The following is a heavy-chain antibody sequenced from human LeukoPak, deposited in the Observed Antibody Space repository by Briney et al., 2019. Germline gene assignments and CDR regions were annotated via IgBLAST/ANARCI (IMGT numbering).Heavy chain of an antibody. CDR3: TKEGSVPYGGPWVDV. Sequence: GGSLRLSCAASGFTFRNNAMSWVRQAPGKGLEGVSTISGSGGSTYYGDSVKGRFTISRDNSKKTVYLPVNSLRAEDRAVYYCTKEGSVPYGGPWVDVWGQGTTVTVCS. CDR2: ISGSGGST. D-gene: IGHD3-10*01. CDR1: GFTFRNNA. J-gene: IGHJ6*02. V-gene: IGHV3-23*01.